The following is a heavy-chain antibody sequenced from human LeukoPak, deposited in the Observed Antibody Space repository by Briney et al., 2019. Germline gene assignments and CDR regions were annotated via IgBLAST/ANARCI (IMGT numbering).Heavy chain of an antibody. CDR2: INHSGST. CDR3: ARRDDILTGYSNWFDP. Sequence: SETLSLTCAVYGGSFSGYYWSWIRQPPGKGLEWIGEINHSGSTNYNPSLKSRATISVDTSKNQFSLKLSSVTAADTAVYYCARRDDILTGYSNWFDPWGQGTLVTVSS. V-gene: IGHV4-34*01. CDR1: GGSFSGYY. J-gene: IGHJ5*02. D-gene: IGHD3-9*01.